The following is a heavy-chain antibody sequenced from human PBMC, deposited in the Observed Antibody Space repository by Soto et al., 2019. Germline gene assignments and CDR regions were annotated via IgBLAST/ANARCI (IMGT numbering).Heavy chain of an antibody. D-gene: IGHD6-13*01. CDR3: ARHTPYSSSWSNFDY. CDR1: GYTFTTYY. Sequence: QVQLVQSGAEVRKPGASVKISCKPSGYTFTTYYVHWVRQAPGQGLEWMGIIVPSDGGTSYAPKFQGRVTMTRDTSTSTVYMELSSLRSEDTAVYYCARHTPYSSSWSNFDYWGQGTLVTVSS. V-gene: IGHV1-46*01. J-gene: IGHJ4*02. CDR2: IVPSDGGT.